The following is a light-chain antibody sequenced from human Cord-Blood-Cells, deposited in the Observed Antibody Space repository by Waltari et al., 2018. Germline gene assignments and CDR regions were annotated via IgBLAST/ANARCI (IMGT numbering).Light chain of an antibody. J-gene: IGLJ3*02. CDR2: EGS. Sequence: QSALTQPASVSGSPGQSITISRTGTSSDVGGYNLVSWYQQHPGKAPKLMIYEGSKRPSGVSNRFSGSKSGNTASLTISGPQAEDEADYYCCSYAGSSDVFGGGTKLTVL. CDR1: SSDVGGYNL. CDR3: CSYAGSSDV. V-gene: IGLV2-23*01.